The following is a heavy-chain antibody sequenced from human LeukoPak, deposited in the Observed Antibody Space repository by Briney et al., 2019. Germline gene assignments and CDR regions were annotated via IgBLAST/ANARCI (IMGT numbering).Heavy chain of an antibody. J-gene: IGHJ2*01. Sequence: LETLSLTCNVSGVSIGSFYWNWIRQPPGKELEWIGYIYNSGSANYIPSLKSRLTISLDTPRNQVSLNLTSVTAADTAVYYCARGLSGRGSWFFDLWGRGTLVTVSS. CDR1: GVSIGSFY. CDR3: ARGLSGRGSWFFDL. D-gene: IGHD1-26*01. V-gene: IGHV4-59*01. CDR2: IYNSGSA.